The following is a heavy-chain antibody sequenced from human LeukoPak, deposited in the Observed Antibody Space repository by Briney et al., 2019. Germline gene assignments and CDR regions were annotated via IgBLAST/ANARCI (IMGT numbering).Heavy chain of an antibody. D-gene: IGHD3-10*01. CDR1: GFRFTSFA. CDR2: IWSDGNTK. V-gene: IGHV3-33*01. Sequence: PGRSLRLSCAASGFRFTSFAIHWVRQAPGKGLEWVAIIWSDGNTKYYADSVKGRFTISRDNSKNTLFLQMNSLRTDDTAVYYCARAAGSGNYYNPLMDYWGQGALVTVSS. CDR3: ARAAGSGNYYNPLMDY. J-gene: IGHJ4*02.